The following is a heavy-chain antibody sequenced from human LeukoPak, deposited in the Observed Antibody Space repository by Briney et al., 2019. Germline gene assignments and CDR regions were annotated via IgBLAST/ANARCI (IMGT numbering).Heavy chain of an antibody. CDR3: ARGWYSSSWYRS. J-gene: IGHJ4*02. CDR2: IKHSGST. Sequence: PSETLSLTCAVYGGSFSGYYWSWIRQPPGKGLEWIGEIKHSGSTNYNPSLKSRVTISVDTSKNQFSLKLSAVTTADTAVYYCARGWYSSSWYRSWGQGTLVTVSS. CDR1: GGSFSGYY. V-gene: IGHV4-34*01. D-gene: IGHD6-13*01.